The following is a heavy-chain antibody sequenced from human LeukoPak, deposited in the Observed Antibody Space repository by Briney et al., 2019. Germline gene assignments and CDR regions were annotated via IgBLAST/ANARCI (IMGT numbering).Heavy chain of an antibody. D-gene: IGHD4-11*01. Sequence: ASVKVSCKAFNYTFTSYGISWVRQAPGKGLEWMAWISPYNGKTLYAEKYQGRVTLTTETSTDTAFMELTSLTSDDTAVYYCARDLSKFDYWGQGTLVSVSS. J-gene: IGHJ4*02. V-gene: IGHV1-18*01. CDR2: ISPYNGKT. CDR3: ARDLSKFDY. CDR1: NYTFTSYG.